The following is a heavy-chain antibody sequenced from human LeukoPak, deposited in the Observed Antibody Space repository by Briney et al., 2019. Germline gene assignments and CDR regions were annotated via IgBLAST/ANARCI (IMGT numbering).Heavy chain of an antibody. Sequence: GGSLRLSCAASGFTFSSYSMNWVRQAPGKGLEWVSSISSSSSYIYYADSVKGRFTISRDNAKNSLYLQMNSLRAEDTAVYYCARGEEVSYDSSGLLGGYWGQGTLVTVSS. J-gene: IGHJ4*02. CDR3: ARGEEVSYDSSGLLGGY. CDR2: ISSSSSYI. CDR1: GFTFSSYS. D-gene: IGHD3-22*01. V-gene: IGHV3-21*04.